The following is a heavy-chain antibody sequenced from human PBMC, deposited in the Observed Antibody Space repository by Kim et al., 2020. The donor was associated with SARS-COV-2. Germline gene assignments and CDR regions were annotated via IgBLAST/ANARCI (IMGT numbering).Heavy chain of an antibody. CDR2: RP. J-gene: IGHJ4*02. D-gene: IGHD3-22*01. CDR3: ASRQVSYFDY. Sequence: RPYYADSVKGRFTISRHNSKNTLYLQMNSLRAEDTAVYYGASRQVSYFDYWGQGTLVTVSS. V-gene: IGHV3-53*04.